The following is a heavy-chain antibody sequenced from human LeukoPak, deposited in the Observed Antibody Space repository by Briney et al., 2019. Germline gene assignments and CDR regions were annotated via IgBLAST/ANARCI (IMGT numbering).Heavy chain of an antibody. CDR2: LYYSGST. J-gene: IGHJ4*02. D-gene: IGHD1-7*01. V-gene: IGHV4-59*13. Sequence: TSETLSLTCTVSGGSISSYYWSWIRQPPGKGLEWIRYLYYSGSTNYNPSLKSRVTISVDTSKNQLSLKLSSVTAADTAVYYCAVLGNYALNYWGQGTLVTVSS. CDR3: AVLGNYALNY. CDR1: GGSISSYY.